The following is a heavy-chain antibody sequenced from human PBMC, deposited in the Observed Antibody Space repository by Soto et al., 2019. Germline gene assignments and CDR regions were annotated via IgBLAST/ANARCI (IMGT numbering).Heavy chain of an antibody. Sequence: EVQLVESGGGLVKPGGSLRLSCAASGFTFTRYSMNWVRQAPGKRLEWVSSISSTTNYIYYGDSMKGRFTISRDNAKNSLYLETNSLRAEDTAVYYCERESEDLTSNFDYWGQGTLVTVSS. CDR1: GFTFTRYS. CDR2: ISSTTNYI. J-gene: IGHJ4*02. CDR3: ERESEDLTSNFDY. V-gene: IGHV3-21*06.